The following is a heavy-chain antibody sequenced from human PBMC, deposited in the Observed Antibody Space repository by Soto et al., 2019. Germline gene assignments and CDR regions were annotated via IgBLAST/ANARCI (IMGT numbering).Heavy chain of an antibody. CDR1: GGSFSGYY. Sequence: QVQLQQWGAGLLKPSETLSLTCAVYGGSFSGYYWSWIRQPPGKGLEWIGEINHSGSTNYNPSLKVRVTISVDTSKNQFSLKLSSVTAADTAVYYCARENCSSTSCYPSYYYGMDVWGQGTTVTVSS. CDR3: ARENCSSTSCYPSYYYGMDV. J-gene: IGHJ6*02. CDR2: INHSGST. D-gene: IGHD2-2*01. V-gene: IGHV4-34*01.